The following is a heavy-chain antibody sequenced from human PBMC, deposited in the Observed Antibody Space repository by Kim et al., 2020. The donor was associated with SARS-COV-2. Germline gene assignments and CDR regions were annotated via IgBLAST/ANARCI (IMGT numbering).Heavy chain of an antibody. J-gene: IGHJ3*02. CDR1: GYTFTGYY. Sequence: ASVKVSCKASGYTFTGYYMHWVRQAPGQGLEWMGRINPNSGGTNYAQKFQGRVTMTRDTSISTAYMELSRLRSDDTAVYYCARERAAAGIDAFDIWGQGTMVTVSS. D-gene: IGHD6-13*01. V-gene: IGHV1-2*06. CDR2: INPNSGGT. CDR3: ARERAAAGIDAFDI.